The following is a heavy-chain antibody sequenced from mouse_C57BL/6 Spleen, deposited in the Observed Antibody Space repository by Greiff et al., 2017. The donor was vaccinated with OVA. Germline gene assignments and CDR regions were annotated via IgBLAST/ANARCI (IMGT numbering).Heavy chain of an antibody. J-gene: IGHJ3*01. Sequence: EVKLVESVAELVRPGASVKLSCTASGFNIKNTYMHWVKQRPEQGLEWIGRIDPANGNTKYAPKFQGKATITADTSSNTAYLQLSSLTSEDTAIYYCARGPLYYYGSSPAWFAYWGQGTLVTVSA. CDR2: IDPANGNT. CDR1: GFNIKNTY. D-gene: IGHD1-1*01. CDR3: ARGPLYYYGSSPAWFAY. V-gene: IGHV14-3*01.